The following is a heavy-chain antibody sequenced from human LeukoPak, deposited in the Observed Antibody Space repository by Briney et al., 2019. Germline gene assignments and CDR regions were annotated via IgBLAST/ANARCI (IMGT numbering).Heavy chain of an antibody. Sequence: ASVKVSCKASGYTFTSYGISWVRQAPGQGLEWMGWISAYNGNTNYAQKLQGRVTVTTDTSTSTAYMELRSLRSDDTAVYYCARGGREVCSGGSCYSDYYFDYWGQGTLVTVSS. CDR2: ISAYNGNT. CDR1: GYTFTSYG. CDR3: ARGGREVCSGGSCYSDYYFDY. D-gene: IGHD2-15*01. J-gene: IGHJ4*02. V-gene: IGHV1-18*01.